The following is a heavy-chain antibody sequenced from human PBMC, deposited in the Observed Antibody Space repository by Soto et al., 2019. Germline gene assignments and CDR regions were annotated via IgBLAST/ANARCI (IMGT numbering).Heavy chain of an antibody. D-gene: IGHD6-13*01. Sequence: PSETLSLTCAVYGGSFSGYSWSWIRQPPGKGLEWIGEINHSGSTNYNPSLKSRVTMSVDTSNNRFSLSLSSVTAADTAVYYCERDAYSSSWLDYWGQGTLVTVSS. CDR1: GGSFSGYS. CDR3: ERDAYSSSWLDY. V-gene: IGHV4-34*01. J-gene: IGHJ4*02. CDR2: INHSGST.